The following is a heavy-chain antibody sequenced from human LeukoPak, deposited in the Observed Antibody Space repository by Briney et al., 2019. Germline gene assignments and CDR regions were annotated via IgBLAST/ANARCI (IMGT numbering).Heavy chain of an antibody. CDR1: GYSFTSYW. Sequence: GESLKISCKGSGYSFTSYWIGWVRQMPGKGLEWMGIIYPGDSDTRYSPSFQGQVTISADKSISTAYLQWSSLKASDTAMYYCARHKKYYDFWSGYGPWGQGTLVTVSS. V-gene: IGHV5-51*01. J-gene: IGHJ5*02. D-gene: IGHD3-3*01. CDR2: IYPGDSDT. CDR3: ARHKKYYDFWSGYGP.